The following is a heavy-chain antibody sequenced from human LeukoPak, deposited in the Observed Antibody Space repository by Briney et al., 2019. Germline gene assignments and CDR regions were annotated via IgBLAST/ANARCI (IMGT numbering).Heavy chain of an antibody. CDR3: VADLPGTNSPYFDY. Sequence: GGSLRLSCAASGFTFNAAWMNWVRQAPGKGLEWVGRIKSKSNGVTTYFAAPVKDRFAISRDDSKHTVNLQMDSLRTEDTGVYYCVADLPGTNSPYFDYWGQGTLVTVSS. D-gene: IGHD4/OR15-4a*01. CDR2: IKSKSNGVTT. J-gene: IGHJ4*02. V-gene: IGHV3-15*01. CDR1: GFTFNAAW.